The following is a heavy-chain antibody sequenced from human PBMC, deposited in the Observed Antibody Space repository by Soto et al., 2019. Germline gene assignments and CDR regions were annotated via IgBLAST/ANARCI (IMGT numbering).Heavy chain of an antibody. D-gene: IGHD6-13*01. J-gene: IGHJ6*02. Sequence: ASVKVSCKASGYTFTSYAMNWVRQAPGQGLEWMGWINTITGNPTYAQGFTGRFVFSLDTSVSTAYLQICSLKAEDTAVYYCASGQAAGPYYYYYGMDVWGQGTTVTVSS. CDR3: ASGQAAGPYYYYYGMDV. CDR1: GYTFTSYA. CDR2: INTITGNP. V-gene: IGHV7-4-1*01.